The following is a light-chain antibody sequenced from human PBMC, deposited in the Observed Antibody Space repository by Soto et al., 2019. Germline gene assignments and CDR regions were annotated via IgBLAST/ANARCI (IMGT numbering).Light chain of an antibody. CDR3: SSYTNKNSYIL. V-gene: IGLV2-14*01. CDR2: EVS. CDR1: SSDIGDYNS. Sequence: QSALTQPASVSGSPGQSITISCTGTSSDIGDYNSVSWYQQHPGKAPKLIIFEVSDRPSGVSDRFSGSKSGSTASLTISGLQAEDEADYYCSSYTNKNSYILFGGGTKVTVL. J-gene: IGLJ2*01.